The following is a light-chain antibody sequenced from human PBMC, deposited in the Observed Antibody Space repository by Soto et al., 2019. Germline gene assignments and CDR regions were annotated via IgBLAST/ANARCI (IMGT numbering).Light chain of an antibody. CDR3: QQYDKWFSIT. Sequence: EIVMTQSPATLSLSPGERATLSCRASQSVSSSYLAWYQQKPGQAPRLLIYGASTRATGIPARFSGSGSGTEFTLTISRLEPEDFAVYYCQQYDKWFSITFGQGTRLEIK. CDR1: QSVSSS. V-gene: IGKV3-15*01. CDR2: GAS. J-gene: IGKJ5*01.